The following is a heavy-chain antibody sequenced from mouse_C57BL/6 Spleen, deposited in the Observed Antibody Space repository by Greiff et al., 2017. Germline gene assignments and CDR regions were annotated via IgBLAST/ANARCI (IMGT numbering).Heavy chain of an antibody. Sequence: EVKLEESGAELVRPGASVKLSCTASGFNIKDDYLHWVKQRPEQGLEWIGWIDPENGDTEYASKFQGKATITADTSSNTAYLQLSRLTSEDTAVYYCTTDTTVNFDVWGTGTTVTVSS. CDR2: IDPENGDT. CDR3: TTDTTVNFDV. CDR1: GFNIKDDY. D-gene: IGHD1-1*01. J-gene: IGHJ1*03. V-gene: IGHV14-4*01.